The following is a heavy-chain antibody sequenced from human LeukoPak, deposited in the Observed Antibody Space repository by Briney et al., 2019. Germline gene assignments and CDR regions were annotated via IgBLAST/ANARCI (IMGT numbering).Heavy chain of an antibody. J-gene: IGHJ3*02. Sequence: SETLSLTCTVSGGSISSSSYYWGWIRQPPGKGLEWIGSIYYSGSTYYNPSLKSRVAISVDTSKNQFSLKLSSVTAADTAVYYCARQNRDAFDIWGQGTMVTVSS. CDR2: IYYSGST. CDR1: GGSISSSSYY. CDR3: ARQNRDAFDI. V-gene: IGHV4-39*01.